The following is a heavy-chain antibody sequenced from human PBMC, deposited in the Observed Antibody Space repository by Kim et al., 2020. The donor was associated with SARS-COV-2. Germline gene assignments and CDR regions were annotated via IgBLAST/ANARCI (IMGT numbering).Heavy chain of an antibody. CDR3: ARDWGYSYCPATYYYYGMDV. V-gene: IGHV3-30*04. Sequence: GGSLRLSCAASGFTFSSYAMHWVRQAPGKGLEWVAVISYDGSNKYYADSVKGRFTISRDNSKNTLDLQMNSLRAEDTAVYYCARDWGYSYCPATYYYYGMDVWGQGTTVTVSS. J-gene: IGHJ6*02. D-gene: IGHD5-18*01. CDR1: GFTFSSYA. CDR2: ISYDGSNK.